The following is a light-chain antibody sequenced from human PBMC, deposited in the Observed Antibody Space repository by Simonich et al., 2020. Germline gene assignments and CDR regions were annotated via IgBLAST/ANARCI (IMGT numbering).Light chain of an antibody. J-gene: IGKJ5*01. Sequence: AIQLTQSPSSLSASVGDRVTITCRASQGISSALAWYQQKQGKAPKLLIYDAYSLESGVPSRFSGSGSGTDFTLTISSLQPEDFATYYCQQSYSTLSITFGQGTRLEIK. V-gene: IGKV1-13*02. CDR3: QQSYSTLSIT. CDR2: DAY. CDR1: QGISSA.